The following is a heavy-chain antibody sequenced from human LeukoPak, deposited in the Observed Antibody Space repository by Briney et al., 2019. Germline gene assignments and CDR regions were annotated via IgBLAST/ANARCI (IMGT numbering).Heavy chain of an antibody. J-gene: IGHJ4*02. CDR3: AKVNTAMVVDY. CDR1: GFTVSSNY. V-gene: IGHV3-23*01. D-gene: IGHD5-18*01. Sequence: GGSLGLSCAASGFTVSSNYMSWVRQAPGKGLEWVSAISGSGGSTYYADSVKGRFTISRDNSKNTLYLQMNSLRAEDTAVYYCAKVNTAMVVDYWGQGTLVTVSP. CDR2: ISGSGGST.